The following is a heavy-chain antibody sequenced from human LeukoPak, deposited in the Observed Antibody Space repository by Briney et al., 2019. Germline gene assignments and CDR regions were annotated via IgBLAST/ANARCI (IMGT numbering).Heavy chain of an antibody. CDR1: GGSIGSNIW. J-gene: IGHJ4*02. D-gene: IGHD2-15*01. V-gene: IGHV4-4*02. Sequence: PSETLSLTCAVFGGSIGSNIWWSWARQPPGKGLEWIGEIYHSGNTNYNPSLKSRVTISVDKSKNQFSLTLSSVTAADTAVYYCASPSGASTWWGQGTLVTVSS. CDR3: ASPSGASTW. CDR2: IYHSGNT.